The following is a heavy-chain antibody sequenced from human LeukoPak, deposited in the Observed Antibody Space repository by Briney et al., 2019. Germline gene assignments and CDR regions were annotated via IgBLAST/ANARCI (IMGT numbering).Heavy chain of an antibody. CDR3: AKDEGVAAYYYYGMDV. CDR2: ISWNSGSI. D-gene: IGHD2-15*01. V-gene: IGHV3-9*01. J-gene: IGHJ6*02. CDR1: GFTFDDYA. Sequence: HSGGSLRLSCAASGFTFDDYAMHWVRQAPGKGLGWVSGISWNSGSIGYADSVKGRFTISRDNAKNSLYLQMNSLRAEDTALYYCAKDEGVAAYYYYGMDVWGQGTTVTVSS.